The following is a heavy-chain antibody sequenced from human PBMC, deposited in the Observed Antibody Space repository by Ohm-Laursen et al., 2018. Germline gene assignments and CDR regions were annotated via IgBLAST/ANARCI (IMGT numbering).Heavy chain of an antibody. CDR3: ARVDLYGTGWYYFDY. V-gene: IGHV3-23*01. J-gene: IGHJ4*02. CDR2: ISGSGGST. CDR1: GFTFDDYA. D-gene: IGHD6-19*01. Sequence: SLRLSCSASGFTFDDYAMHWVRQAPGKGLEWVSAISGSGGSTYYADSVKGRFTISRDNSKNTLYLQMNSLRAEDTAMYYCARVDLYGTGWYYFDYWGQGILVTVSS.